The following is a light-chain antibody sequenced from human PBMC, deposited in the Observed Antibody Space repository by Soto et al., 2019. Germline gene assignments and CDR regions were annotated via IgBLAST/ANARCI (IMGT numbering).Light chain of an antibody. CDR3: SSYTSSSTLV. J-gene: IGLJ1*01. CDR2: DVS. CDR1: SRDVGGYNY. V-gene: IGLV2-14*01. Sequence: QSALTQPASVSVSPGQSITISCTGTSRDVGGYNYVSWYQQHPGKAPKLMIYDVSNRPSGVSNRFSGSKSGNTASLTISGLQAEDEADYYCSSYTSSSTLVFGTGTKLTVL.